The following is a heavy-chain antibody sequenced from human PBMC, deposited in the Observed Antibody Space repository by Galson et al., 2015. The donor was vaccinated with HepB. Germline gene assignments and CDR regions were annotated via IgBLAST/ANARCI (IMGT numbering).Heavy chain of an antibody. D-gene: IGHD4-11*01. CDR1: GYTFTSYG. Sequence: SVKVSCKASGYTFTSYGISWVRQAPGQGLEWVGWISAYNGNTNYAQKLQGRVTMTTDTSTSTDYMELRSLRSDDTAVYYCAREIYLQYHYCYYGMDVWGQGTTVTVSS. CDR2: ISAYNGNT. CDR3: AREIYLQYHYCYYGMDV. J-gene: IGHJ6*02. V-gene: IGHV1-18*01.